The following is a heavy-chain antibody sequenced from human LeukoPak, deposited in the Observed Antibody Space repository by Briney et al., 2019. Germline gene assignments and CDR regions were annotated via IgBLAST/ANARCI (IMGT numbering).Heavy chain of an antibody. Sequence: PSETLSLTCGVPGGSFSNYYWSWIRQSPENGLEWIGEINHSGSTNYNPSLKSRVTLSVDTSKNQFSLKLSSVTAADTAVYYCARRPLKLEMATVFDYWGQGTLVTVSS. CDR3: ARRPLKLEMATVFDY. D-gene: IGHD5-24*01. V-gene: IGHV4-34*01. J-gene: IGHJ4*02. CDR1: GGSFSNYY. CDR2: INHSGST.